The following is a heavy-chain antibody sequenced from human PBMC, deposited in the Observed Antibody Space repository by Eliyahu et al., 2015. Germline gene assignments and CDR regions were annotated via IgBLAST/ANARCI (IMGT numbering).Heavy chain of an antibody. V-gene: IGHV4-39*01. Sequence: QLQLQESGPGLVKPSETLSLTCTVSGGSISSSSYYWGWXRQPPGKGLEWIGSIYYSGSTYYNPSLKSRVTISVDTSKNQFSLKLSSVTAADTAVYYCASPSFTMIVGSFDYWGQGTLVTVSS. D-gene: IGHD3-22*01. CDR2: IYYSGST. CDR3: ASPSFTMIVGSFDY. CDR1: GGSISSSSYY. J-gene: IGHJ4*02.